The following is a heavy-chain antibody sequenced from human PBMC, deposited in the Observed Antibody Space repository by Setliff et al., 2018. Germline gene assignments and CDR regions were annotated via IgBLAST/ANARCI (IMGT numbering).Heavy chain of an antibody. CDR2: ISDSDGST. D-gene: IGHD6-13*01. J-gene: IGHJ3*02. V-gene: IGHV3-23*01. Sequence: PGGSLRLSCAASGFTFSGYYMQWVRQAPGKGLEWVSSISDSDGSTYYADSVKGRFTISRDNAKNSLYLQMNSLRAEDTAVYYCASAGHSGSWFPFDAFHIWGQGTMVTVSS. CDR3: ASAGHSGSWFPFDAFHI. CDR1: GFTFSGYY.